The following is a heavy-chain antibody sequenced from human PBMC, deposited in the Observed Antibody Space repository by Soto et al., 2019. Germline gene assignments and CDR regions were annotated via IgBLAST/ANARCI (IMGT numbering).Heavy chain of an antibody. Sequence: EVQVVESGGGLLQPGGSLRLSCAASGFTVSSNYMTWVRQAPGKGLEWVSILWSAGLTYYADSLKGRFTISRDNSKNTLYLQMTSLRAEDSAVDYCARELPPDLWGQGTLVTVSS. CDR2: LWSAGLT. CDR3: ARELPPDL. J-gene: IGHJ5*02. D-gene: IGHD2-15*01. V-gene: IGHV3-53*01. CDR1: GFTVSSNY.